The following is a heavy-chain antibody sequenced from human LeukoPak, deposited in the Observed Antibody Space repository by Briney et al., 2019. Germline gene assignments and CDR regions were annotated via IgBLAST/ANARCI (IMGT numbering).Heavy chain of an antibody. D-gene: IGHD3-3*01. J-gene: IGHJ4*02. CDR2: IYSGGST. CDR1: GITVSSNY. V-gene: IGHV3-53*01. CDR3: ARDGGGFDY. Sequence: GGSLRLSCAASGITVSSNYMSWVRQAPGKGLEWVSVIYSGGSTYYADSVKGRFTISRDNSKNTLYLQMNSLRAEDTAVYYCARDGGGFDYWGQGTLVTVSS.